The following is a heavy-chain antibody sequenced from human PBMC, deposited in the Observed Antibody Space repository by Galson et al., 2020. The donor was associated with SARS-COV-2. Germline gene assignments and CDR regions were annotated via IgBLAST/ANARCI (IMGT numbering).Heavy chain of an antibody. D-gene: IGHD4-17*01. CDR3: AKAHYGDYVGWFDP. CDR1: GFTFDDYA. V-gene: IGHV3-9*01. Sequence: GGSLRLSCAASGFTFDDYAMHWVRQAPGKGLEWVSGISWNSGSIGYADSVKGRFTISRDNAKNSLYLQMNSLRAEDTALYYCAKAHYGDYVGWFDPWGQGTLVTVSS. J-gene: IGHJ5*02. CDR2: ISWNSGSI.